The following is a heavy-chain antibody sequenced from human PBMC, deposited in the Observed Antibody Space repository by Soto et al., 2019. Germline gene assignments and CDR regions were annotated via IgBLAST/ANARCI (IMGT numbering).Heavy chain of an antibody. CDR2: IDNSGST. J-gene: IGHJ4*02. V-gene: IGHV4-4*07. Sequence: SETLSLTCTVSGGSISNYFCNWIRQPAGKGLEWIGRIDNSGSTNYNPSLKSRITMSADTSRNQFSLKLNSVTAADTAVYYCARGGQDFWSGPFDYWGQGALVTVYS. D-gene: IGHD3-3*01. CDR1: GGSISNYF. CDR3: ARGGQDFWSGPFDY.